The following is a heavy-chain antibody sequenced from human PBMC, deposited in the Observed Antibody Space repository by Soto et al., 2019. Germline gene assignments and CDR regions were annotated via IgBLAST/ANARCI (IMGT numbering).Heavy chain of an antibody. Sequence: QLQLQESGPGLVKPSETLSLTCTVSGGSISSSSYYWGWIRQPPGKGLEWIGSIYYSGSTYYHPSLKRRVTISVDTSKNQFSLKLSSVTGADTAVYYCASSSLGSLVATSNDAFDIWCQGAMVTVSS. CDR3: ASSSLGSLVATSNDAFDI. CDR1: GGSISSSSYY. CDR2: IYYSGST. V-gene: IGHV4-39*01. J-gene: IGHJ3*02. D-gene: IGHD5-12*01.